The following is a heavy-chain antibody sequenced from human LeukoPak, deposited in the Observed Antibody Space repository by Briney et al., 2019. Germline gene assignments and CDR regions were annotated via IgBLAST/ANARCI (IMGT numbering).Heavy chain of an antibody. CDR2: IYYSGST. D-gene: IGHD1-1*01. CDR3: ARVNDRELGYYYYGMDV. Sequence: SETLSLTCTVSGGSISSYYWGWIRQPPGKGLEWIGSIYYSGSTYYNPSLKSRVTISVDTSKNQFSLKLSSVTAADTAVYYCARVNDRELGYYYYGMDVWGQGTTVTVSS. CDR1: GGSISSYY. V-gene: IGHV4-39*07. J-gene: IGHJ6*02.